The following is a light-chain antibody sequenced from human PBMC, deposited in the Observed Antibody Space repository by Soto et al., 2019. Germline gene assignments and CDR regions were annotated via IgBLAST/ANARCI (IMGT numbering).Light chain of an antibody. Sequence: EIVMTQSPATLSVSPGERATLSCRASQSVSSNLAWYQQKPGQAPRLLIYGASTRATGIPARFSGSGSGTEFTLTISSLQSEDFALYYCQQYNSWPLFGQGTRPEIK. CDR1: QSVSSN. J-gene: IGKJ5*01. CDR2: GAS. CDR3: QQYNSWPL. V-gene: IGKV3-15*01.